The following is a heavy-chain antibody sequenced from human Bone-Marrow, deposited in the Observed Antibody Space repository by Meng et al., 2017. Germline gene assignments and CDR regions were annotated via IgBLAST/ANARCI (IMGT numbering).Heavy chain of an antibody. V-gene: IGHV4-59*01. D-gene: IGHD3-22*01. J-gene: IGHJ4*02. CDR1: GGSISSYY. CDR2: IYYSGST. Sequence: GSLRLSCTVSGGSISSYYWSWIRQPPGKGLEWIGYIYYSGSTNYNPSLKSRVTISVDTSKNQFSLKLSFVTAADTAVYYCASINPYYYDSSGPKGWYYFDYWGQGTLVTVSS. CDR3: ASINPYYYDSSGPKGWYYFDY.